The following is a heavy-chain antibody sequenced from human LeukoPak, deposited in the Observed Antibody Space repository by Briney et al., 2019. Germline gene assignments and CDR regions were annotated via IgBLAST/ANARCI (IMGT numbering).Heavy chain of an antibody. Sequence: GESLQISCKGSGYIFTSYWIGWVRRLPGKGLGWMGIIYPGDSDTRYSPSFQGQVTISADKSISTAYLQWSSLKASDTAMYYCARHRRFLDYYYYGMDVWGQGTTVTVSS. J-gene: IGHJ6*02. V-gene: IGHV5-51*01. CDR1: GYIFTSYW. CDR3: ARHRRFLDYYYYGMDV. D-gene: IGHD3-3*01. CDR2: IYPGDSDT.